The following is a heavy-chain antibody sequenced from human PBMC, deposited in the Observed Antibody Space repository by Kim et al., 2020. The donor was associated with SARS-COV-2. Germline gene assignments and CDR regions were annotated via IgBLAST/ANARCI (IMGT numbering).Heavy chain of an antibody. CDR3: VRSDGGDLRYDS. CDR1: GFSLSTRGMC. J-gene: IGHJ4*02. V-gene: IGHV2-70*11. D-gene: IGHD3-16*01. Sequence: SGPTLVNPTQTLTLTCTFSGFSLSTRGMCVSWIRQPPGKALEWLARIDWDDDKSNTTSLKPRLTIPKDTSKNQVVLTMTTMDHVDTATYYCVRSDGGDLRYDSWGQGTLVTVSS. CDR2: IDWDDDK.